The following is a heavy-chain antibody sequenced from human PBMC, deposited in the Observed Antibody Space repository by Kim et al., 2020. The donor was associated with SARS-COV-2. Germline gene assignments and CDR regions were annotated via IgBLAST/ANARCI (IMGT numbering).Heavy chain of an antibody. CDR2: SNSYI. CDR3: AREDGEF. D-gene: IGHD3-10*01. J-gene: IGHJ4*02. Sequence: SNSYIYYGDSGKGRFTISRDNAKSSLYLQMNSLRAADRAVYYCAREDGEFWGQGTLVTVSS. V-gene: IGHV3-21*01.